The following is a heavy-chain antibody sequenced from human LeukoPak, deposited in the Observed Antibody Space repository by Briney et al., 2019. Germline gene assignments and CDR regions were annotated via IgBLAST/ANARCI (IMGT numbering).Heavy chain of an antibody. J-gene: IGHJ4*02. CDR1: GYAISNGYY. V-gene: IGHV4-61*01. D-gene: IGHD6-13*01. CDR3: ARSGYSSSWSPLRY. Sequence: SETLSLTCTASGYAISNGYYWGWIRQPPGKGLEWIGYIYYSGSTNYNPSLKSRVTISVDTSKNQFSLKLSSVTAADTAVYYCARSGYSSSWSPLRYWGQGTLVTVSS. CDR2: IYYSGST.